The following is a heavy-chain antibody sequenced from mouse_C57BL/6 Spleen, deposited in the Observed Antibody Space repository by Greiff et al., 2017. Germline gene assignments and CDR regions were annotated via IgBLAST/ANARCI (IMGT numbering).Heavy chain of an antibody. CDR3: ARGHYYGSYFDY. CDR1: GYTFTSYW. CDR2: INPSNGGT. D-gene: IGHD1-1*01. J-gene: IGHJ2*01. Sequence: QVQLQQPGTELVKPGASVKPSCKASGYTFTSYWMHWVKQRPGQGLEWIGNINPSNGGTNYNEKFKSKATLTVDKSSSTAYMQLSSLTSEDSAVYYCARGHYYGSYFDYWGQGTTLTVSS. V-gene: IGHV1-53*01.